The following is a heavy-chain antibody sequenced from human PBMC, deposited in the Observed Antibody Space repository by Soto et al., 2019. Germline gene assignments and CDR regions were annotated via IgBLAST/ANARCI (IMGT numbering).Heavy chain of an antibody. Sequence: ASVKVSCKASGGTFSSYAISWVRQAPGQGLEWMGGIIPIFGTANYAQKFQGRVTITADESTSTAYMELSSLRSEDTAVYYCARESGYYDSSGYYGLDYWGQGTLVTVSS. D-gene: IGHD3-22*01. V-gene: IGHV1-69*13. CDR1: GGTFSSYA. CDR2: IIPIFGTA. CDR3: ARESGYYDSSGYYGLDY. J-gene: IGHJ4*02.